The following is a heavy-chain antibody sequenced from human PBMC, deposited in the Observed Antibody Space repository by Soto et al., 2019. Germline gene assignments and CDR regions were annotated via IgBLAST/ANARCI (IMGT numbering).Heavy chain of an antibody. CDR2: ISYDGSHQ. CDR3: ATGGGGYASSGYYFVEEGYYFDF. D-gene: IGHD3-22*01. Sequence: LRLSCAASKFTFSNYAIHWVRQAPGKGLDWGAVISYDGSHQYYADSVKGRFTISTDSSENTLYLHMNSLRPEDTAVYYCATGGGGYASSGYYFVEEGYYFDFWGQGTLVTVSS. V-gene: IGHV3-30-3*01. CDR1: KFTFSNYA. J-gene: IGHJ4*02.